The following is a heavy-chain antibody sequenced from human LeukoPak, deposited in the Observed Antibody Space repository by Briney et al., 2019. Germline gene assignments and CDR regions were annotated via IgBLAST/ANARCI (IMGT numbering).Heavy chain of an antibody. CDR3: AKGLTSEYSSSVGSWFDP. CDR2: ISWNSGSI. V-gene: IGHV3-9*03. J-gene: IGHJ5*02. D-gene: IGHD6-6*01. CDR1: GFTFDDYA. Sequence: GGSLRLSCAASGFTFDDYAMHWVRQAPGKGLEWVSGISWNSGSIGYADSVKGRFTISRDNAKNSLYLQMNSLRAEDMALYYCAKGLTSEYSSSVGSWFDPWGQGTLVTVSS.